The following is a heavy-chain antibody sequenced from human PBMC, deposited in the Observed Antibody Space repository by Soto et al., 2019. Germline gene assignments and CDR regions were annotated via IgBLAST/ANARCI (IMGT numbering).Heavy chain of an antibody. J-gene: IGHJ5*02. V-gene: IGHV3-7*04. D-gene: IGHD3-22*01. Sequence: PGGSLRLSCAASGFTFSSYWMSWVRQAPGKGLEWVANIKQDGSEKYYVDSVKGRFTISRDNAKNSLYLQMNSLRAEDTAVYYCARGHYYDSSGYYPSWGQGTLVTVSS. CDR3: ARGHYYDSSGYYPS. CDR2: IKQDGSEK. CDR1: GFTFSSYW.